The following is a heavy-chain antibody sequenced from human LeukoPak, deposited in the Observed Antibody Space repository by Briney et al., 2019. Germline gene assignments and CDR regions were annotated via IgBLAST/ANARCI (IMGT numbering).Heavy chain of an antibody. CDR3: ARDSYYYDSSGYYFVDY. J-gene: IGHJ4*02. D-gene: IGHD3-22*01. Sequence: PGGSLRLSCAASGFTFSDYYMSWIRQAPGKGLEWVSYISSSGSTIYYADPVKGRFTTSRDNAKNSLYLQMNSLRAEDTAVYYCARDSYYYDSSGYYFVDYWGQGTLVTVSS. CDR2: ISSSGSTI. CDR1: GFTFSDYY. V-gene: IGHV3-11*01.